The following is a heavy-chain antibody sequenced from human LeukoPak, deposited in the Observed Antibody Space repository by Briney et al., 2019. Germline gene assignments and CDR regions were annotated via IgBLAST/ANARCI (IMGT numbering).Heavy chain of an antibody. V-gene: IGHV1-69*04. Sequence: SVKVSCKASGGTFSSYAISWVRQAPGQGLEWMGRIIPILGIADYAQKFQGRVTITADKSTSTAYMELSSLRSEDTAVYYCAMRAIAARPPGDYWGQGTLVTVSS. J-gene: IGHJ4*02. CDR1: GGTFSSYA. D-gene: IGHD6-6*01. CDR2: IIPILGIA. CDR3: AMRAIAARPPGDY.